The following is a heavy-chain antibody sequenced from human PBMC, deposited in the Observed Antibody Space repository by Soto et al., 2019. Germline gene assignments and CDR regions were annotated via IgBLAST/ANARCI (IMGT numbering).Heavy chain of an antibody. V-gene: IGHV3-33*01. CDR2: IWYDGSNK. CDR3: ERDFRYSSGPADNYGMDV. Sequence: GGSLRLSCAASGFPFSIYGMHLVRQSPGKGLEWVAFIWYDGSNKYYADSVKGRFTISRDNSKNTLYLQMNSLRAEDTAVYYCERDFRYSSGPADNYGMDVWGQGNTVTVSS. D-gene: IGHD6-19*01. J-gene: IGHJ6*02. CDR1: GFPFSIYG.